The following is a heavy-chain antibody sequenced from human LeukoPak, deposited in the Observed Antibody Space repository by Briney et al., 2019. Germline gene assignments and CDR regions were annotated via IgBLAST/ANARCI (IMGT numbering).Heavy chain of an antibody. J-gene: IGHJ6*02. CDR3: AREFGYMVPPGYGMDV. V-gene: IGHV3-21*01. Sequence: GGSLRLSCAASGFTFSSYSMNWVRQAPGKGLEWVSSISSSRSYIYYADSVKGRFTISRDNAKNSLYLQMNSLRAEDTAVYYCAREFGYMVPPGYGMDVWGQGTTVTVSS. D-gene: IGHD3-10*01. CDR1: GFTFSSYS. CDR2: ISSSRSYI.